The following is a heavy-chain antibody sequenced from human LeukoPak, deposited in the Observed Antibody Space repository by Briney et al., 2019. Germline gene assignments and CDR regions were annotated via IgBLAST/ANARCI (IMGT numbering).Heavy chain of an antibody. D-gene: IGHD1-7*01. J-gene: IGHJ4*02. CDR2: INPSGGST. V-gene: IGHV1-46*01. Sequence: ASVTVSCKASGYTFTSHDINWMRQATGQGLEWMGIINPSGGSTSYAQKFQGRVTMTRDTSTSTVYMELSSLRSEDTAVYYCARDGKLELRGALDYWGQGTLVIVSS. CDR3: ARDGKLELRGALDY. CDR1: GYTFTSHD.